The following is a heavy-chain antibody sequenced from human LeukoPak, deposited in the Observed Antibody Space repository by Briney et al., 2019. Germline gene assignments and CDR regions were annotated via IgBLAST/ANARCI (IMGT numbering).Heavy chain of an antibody. Sequence: PGGSLRPSCAASGFTFSSYAMSWVRQAPGKGLEWVSAISGSGGSTYYADSVKGRFTISKDNAKNSLYLQMNSLRAEDTALYYCAREDSEAFDIWGQGTMVTVSS. V-gene: IGHV3-23*01. J-gene: IGHJ3*02. CDR2: ISGSGGST. D-gene: IGHD3-10*01. CDR3: AREDSEAFDI. CDR1: GFTFSSYA.